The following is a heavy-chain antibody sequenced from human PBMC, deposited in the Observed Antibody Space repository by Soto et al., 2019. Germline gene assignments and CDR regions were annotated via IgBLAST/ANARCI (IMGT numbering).Heavy chain of an antibody. CDR3: AKDWEFDWPNYYFDY. J-gene: IGHJ4*02. V-gene: IGHV3-23*01. Sequence: GSLRLSCAASGFAFSSYAMSWVRQARGKGLEWVPAISGDGSSTYFADSGKGRFTISRDNSKNTLYLQMNSLRAEDTAVYYCAKDWEFDWPNYYFDYWGQGTLVTVSS. CDR2: ISGDGSST. CDR1: GFAFSSYA. D-gene: IGHD3-9*01.